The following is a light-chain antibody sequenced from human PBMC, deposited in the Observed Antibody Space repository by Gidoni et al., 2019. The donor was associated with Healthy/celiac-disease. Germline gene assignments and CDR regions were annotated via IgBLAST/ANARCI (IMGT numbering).Light chain of an antibody. CDR2: DAS. CDR1: QDISNF. J-gene: IGKJ4*01. V-gene: IGKV1-33*01. CDR3: QQYDSPPRP. Sequence: DIQMTQSPSYLSSSVGDRVTITCQASQDISNFLKWYQQKPGKAPKLLIYDASNLETGVPSRFSGSGSGTDFTFTISSLQPEDIATYYCQQYDSPPRPFGGGTKVQIK.